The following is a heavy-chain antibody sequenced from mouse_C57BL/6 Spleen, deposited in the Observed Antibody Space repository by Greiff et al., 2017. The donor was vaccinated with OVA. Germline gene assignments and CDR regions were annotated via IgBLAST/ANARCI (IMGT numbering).Heavy chain of an antibody. CDR1: GFTFSDYG. J-gene: IGHJ3*01. CDR2: ISSGGSSI. V-gene: IGHV5-17*01. CDR3: ARDYGPYPPWFAD. Sequence: EVKLVESGGGLVKPGGSLKLSCAASGFTFSDYGMYWVRQAPDKGLEWVAYISSGGSSIYYADTVKGRFTISSDNAKNPLFLQMTSLRSEDTAMYYCARDYGPYPPWFADWGQGALVTVAA. D-gene: IGHD1-1*01.